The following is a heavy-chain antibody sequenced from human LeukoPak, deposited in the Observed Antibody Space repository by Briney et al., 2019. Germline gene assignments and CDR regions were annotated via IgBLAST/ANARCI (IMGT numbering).Heavy chain of an antibody. CDR1: GGSISSSNYY. Sequence: PSETLSLTCTVSGGSISSSNYYWGWIRLPPGKGLEWIGSIYHSGSTNYNPSLKSRVTISVDKSKNQFSLKLRSVTAADTAVYYCARPLSLGYCSGGSCYGRGAWFDRWGQGTLVTVSS. CDR2: IYHSGST. D-gene: IGHD2-15*01. CDR3: ARPLSLGYCSGGSCYGRGAWFDR. J-gene: IGHJ5*02. V-gene: IGHV4-39*07.